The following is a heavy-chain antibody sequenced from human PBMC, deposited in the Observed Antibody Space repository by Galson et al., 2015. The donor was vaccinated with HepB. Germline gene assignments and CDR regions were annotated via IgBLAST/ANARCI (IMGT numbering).Heavy chain of an antibody. CDR3: ARDLNDYSTYYYYYGMDV. Sequence: SLRLSCAASGFIFSSYWMHWVRQAPGKGLVWVPRINSDGSSTSYADSVKGRFTISRDNAKNTLYLQMNSLRAEDTAVYYCARDLNDYSTYYYYYGMDVWGQGTTVTVSS. J-gene: IGHJ6*02. CDR1: GFIFSSYW. V-gene: IGHV3-74*01. CDR2: INSDGSST. D-gene: IGHD4-11*01.